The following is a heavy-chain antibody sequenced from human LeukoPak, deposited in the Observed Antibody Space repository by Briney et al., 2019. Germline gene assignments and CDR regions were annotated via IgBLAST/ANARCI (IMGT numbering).Heavy chain of an antibody. CDR2: IYYSGST. CDR3: ARTIAVAGRGSDY. J-gene: IGHJ4*02. CDR1: GGSVSSGSYY. Sequence: SETLSLTCTVSGGSVSSGSYYWSWIRQPPGKGLEWIGYIYYSGSTNYNPSLKSRVTISVDTSKNQFSLKLSSVTAAGTAVYYCARTIAVAGRGSDYWGQGTLVTVSS. V-gene: IGHV4-61*01. D-gene: IGHD6-19*01.